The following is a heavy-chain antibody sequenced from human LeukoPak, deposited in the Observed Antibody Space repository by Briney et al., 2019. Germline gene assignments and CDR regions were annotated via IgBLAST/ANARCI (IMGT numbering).Heavy chain of an antibody. J-gene: IGHJ4*02. CDR3: ARMSQEYSSSWYDYFDY. CDR2: ISYDGSNK. D-gene: IGHD6-13*01. Sequence: GGSLRLSCAASGFTFSSYAMHWVRQAPGKGLEWVAVISYDGSNKYYADSVKGRFAISRDNSKNTLYLQMNSLRAEDTAVYYCARMSQEYSSSWYDYFDYWGQGTLVTVSS. V-gene: IGHV3-30*09. CDR1: GFTFSSYA.